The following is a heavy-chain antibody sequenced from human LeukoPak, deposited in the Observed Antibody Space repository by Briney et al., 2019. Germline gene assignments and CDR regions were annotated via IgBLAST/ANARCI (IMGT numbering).Heavy chain of an antibody. CDR2: INTNTGNP. CDR3: ASSDIAAAGTYRKYFQH. Sequence: ASVKVSCKASGYTFTSYAMNWVRQAPGQGLEWTGWINTNTGNPTYAQGFTGRFVFSLDTSVSTAYLQISSLKAEDTAVYYCASSDIAAAGTYRKYFQHWGQGTLVTVSS. J-gene: IGHJ1*01. D-gene: IGHD6-13*01. V-gene: IGHV7-4-1*02. CDR1: GYTFTSYA.